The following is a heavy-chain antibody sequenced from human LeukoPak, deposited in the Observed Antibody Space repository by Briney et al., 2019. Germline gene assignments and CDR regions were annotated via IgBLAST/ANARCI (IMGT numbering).Heavy chain of an antibody. Sequence: PSETLSLTCTVSGGSISSYYWSWIRQPPGKGLEWIGYIYYSGSTNYNPSLKSRVTISVDTSKNQFSLKLSSVTAADTAVYYCARHGSANYYDSSGYYYHFDYWGQGTLVTVSS. CDR1: GGSISSYY. J-gene: IGHJ4*02. D-gene: IGHD3-22*01. CDR2: IYYSGST. CDR3: ARHGSANYYDSSGYYYHFDY. V-gene: IGHV4-59*08.